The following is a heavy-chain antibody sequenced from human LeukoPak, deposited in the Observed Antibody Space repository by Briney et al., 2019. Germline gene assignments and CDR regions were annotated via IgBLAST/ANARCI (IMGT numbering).Heavy chain of an antibody. V-gene: IGHV1-69*02. CDR3: ARYSSSSFAFDI. CDR2: IIPILGIA. Sequence: GASVKVSCKASGGTFSSYTISWVRQAPGQGLEWMGRIIPILGIANYAQKFQGRVTITADKSTSTAYMELSSLRSEDTAVYYCARYSSSSFAFDIWGQGTMATVSS. J-gene: IGHJ3*02. CDR1: GGTFSSYT. D-gene: IGHD6-6*01.